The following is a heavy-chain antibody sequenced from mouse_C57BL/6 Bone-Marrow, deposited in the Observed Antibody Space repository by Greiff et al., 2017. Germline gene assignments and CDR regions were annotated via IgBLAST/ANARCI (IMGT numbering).Heavy chain of an antibody. Sequence: QVQLQQPGAELVKPGASVKLSCKASGYTFTSYWMPWVKQRPGQGLEWIGEIDPSDSYTNYNQKFKGKATLTVDTSSSTAYMQLSSLTSEDSAVYYCGAVPFDYWGQGTTLTVSA. CDR2: IDPSDSYT. J-gene: IGHJ2*01. CDR1: GYTFTSYW. V-gene: IGHV1-50*01. CDR3: GAVPFDY.